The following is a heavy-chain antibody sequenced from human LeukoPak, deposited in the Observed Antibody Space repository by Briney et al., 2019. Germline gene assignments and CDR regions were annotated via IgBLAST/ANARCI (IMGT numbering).Heavy chain of an antibody. CDR1: GGSFSSYY. D-gene: IGHD2-21*02. CDR2: IYYIGST. V-gene: IGHV4-59*01. CDR3: ASHKGRATAVDY. Sequence: SETLSLTCTVSGGSFSSYYWTWIRQPPGKGLQWIGYIYYIGSTSYNPSLKSRVAMSVDTSKNQFSLKLSSVTAADTAVYYCASHKGRATAVDYWGQGPWSPSPQ. J-gene: IGHJ4*02.